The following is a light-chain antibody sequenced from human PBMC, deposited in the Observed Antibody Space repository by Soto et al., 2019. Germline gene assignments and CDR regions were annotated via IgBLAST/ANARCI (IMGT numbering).Light chain of an antibody. CDR1: SSNIGAGYD. V-gene: IGLV1-40*01. CDR3: QSYDSSLRAPV. CDR2: GNS. J-gene: IGLJ1*01. Sequence: QAVVTQPPSVSGAPGQRVTISCTGSSSNIGAGYDVHWYQQLPGTAPKLLIYGNSNRPSGVPDRFSGSKSGTSASLAITGLQAEDEVDYYCQSYDSSLRAPVFGTGTKVTVL.